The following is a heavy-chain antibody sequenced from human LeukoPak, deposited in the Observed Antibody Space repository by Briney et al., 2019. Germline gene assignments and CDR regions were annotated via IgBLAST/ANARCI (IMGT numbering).Heavy chain of an antibody. CDR3: ARDTDGSLDY. Sequence: GGSLRLSCAASGFTFSNSWMAWVRQAPGKGLEWVANIKQEASTKHYADSLKGRFTISRDNPKNTLYLQMNSLRADDTAVYYCARDTDGSLDYWGQGVLVTVAS. CDR2: IKQEASTK. V-gene: IGHV3-7*01. CDR1: GFTFSNSW. D-gene: IGHD1-26*01. J-gene: IGHJ4*02.